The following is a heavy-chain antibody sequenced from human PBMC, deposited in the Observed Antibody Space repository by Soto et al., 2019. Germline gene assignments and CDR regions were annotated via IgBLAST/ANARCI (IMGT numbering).Heavy chain of an antibody. CDR2: IYYSGST. Sequence: PSETLSLTCTVSGGSISSVGYYWSWIRQHPGKGLEWIGYIYYSGSTYYNPSLKSRVTISVDTPKNQFSLKLSSVTAADTAVYYCARDKSGYSGYDAFDIWGQGTMVTVSS. J-gene: IGHJ3*02. CDR1: GGSISSVGYY. V-gene: IGHV4-31*03. CDR3: ARDKSGYSGYDAFDI. D-gene: IGHD5-12*01.